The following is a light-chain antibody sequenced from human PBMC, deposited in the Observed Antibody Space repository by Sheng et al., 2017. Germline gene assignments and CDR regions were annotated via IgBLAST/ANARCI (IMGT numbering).Light chain of an antibody. CDR3: QQYGSSLT. Sequence: DIQMTQSPSFVSASVGDRVSISCRASQDISNYLNWYQQRPGKAPKLLIYDASNLETGVPSRFSGSGSGTDFTLTISRLEPDDFAVYYCQQYGSSLTFGGGTKVEIK. J-gene: IGKJ4*01. CDR2: DAS. V-gene: IGKV1-33*01. CDR1: QDISNY.